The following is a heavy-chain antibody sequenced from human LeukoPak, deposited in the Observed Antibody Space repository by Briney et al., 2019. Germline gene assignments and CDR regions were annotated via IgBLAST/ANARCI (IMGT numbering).Heavy chain of an antibody. D-gene: IGHD3-16*01. CDR2: ISYDGSNK. J-gene: IGHJ4*02. Sequence: GRSLRLSCAASGFTFSSYAMHWVRQAPGKGLEWVAVISYDGSNKYYADSVKGRFTISRDNSKNTLYLQMNSLRAEGTAVYYCAKDLDYVWGQGTLVTVSS. CDR1: GFTFSSYA. V-gene: IGHV3-30-3*01. CDR3: AKDLDYV.